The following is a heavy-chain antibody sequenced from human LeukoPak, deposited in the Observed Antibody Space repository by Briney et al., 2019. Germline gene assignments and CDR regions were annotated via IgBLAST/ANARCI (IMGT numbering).Heavy chain of an antibody. J-gene: IGHJ4*02. V-gene: IGHV3-23*01. CDR3: AKARSVTWIVVAFDY. CDR2: ISGSGGST. Sequence: GGSLGLSCAASGFTFSSYAMSWVRQAPGKGLEWVSAISGSGGSTYYADSVKGRFTISRDNSKNTLYLQMNSLRAEDTAVYYCAKARSVTWIVVAFDYWGQGTLVTVSS. D-gene: IGHD3-22*01. CDR1: GFTFSSYA.